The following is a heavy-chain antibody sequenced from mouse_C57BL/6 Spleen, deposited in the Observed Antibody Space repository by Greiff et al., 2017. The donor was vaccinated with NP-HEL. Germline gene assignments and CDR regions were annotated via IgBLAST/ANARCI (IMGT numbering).Heavy chain of an antibody. J-gene: IGHJ1*03. CDR3: ARGLTGTRGYFDV. CDR1: GFTFSSYA. CDR2: ISDGGSYT. V-gene: IGHV5-4*01. Sequence: EVHLVESGGGLVKPGGSLKLSCAASGFTFSSYAMSWVRQTPEKRLEWVATISDGGSYTYYPDNVKGRFTISRDNAKNKLYLQMSHLKSEDTAMYYCARGLTGTRGYFDVWGTGTTVTVSS. D-gene: IGHD4-1*01.